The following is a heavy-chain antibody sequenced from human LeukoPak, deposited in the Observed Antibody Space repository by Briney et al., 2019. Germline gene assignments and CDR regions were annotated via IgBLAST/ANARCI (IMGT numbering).Heavy chain of an antibody. V-gene: IGHV3-9*01. Sequence: GRSLGLSCAASGFTFDDYAMHWVRQAPGKGLEWVSGISWNSGSIGYADSVKGRFTISRDNAKNSLYLQMNSLRAEDTALYYCAKDKVRGVLDYWGQGTLVTVSS. D-gene: IGHD3-10*01. CDR3: AKDKVRGVLDY. J-gene: IGHJ4*02. CDR1: GFTFDDYA. CDR2: ISWNSGSI.